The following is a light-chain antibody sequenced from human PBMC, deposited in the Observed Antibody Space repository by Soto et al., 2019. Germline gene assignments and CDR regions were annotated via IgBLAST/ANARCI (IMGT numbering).Light chain of an antibody. CDR1: SSDVGGYNY. CDR2: EVS. V-gene: IGLV2-14*01. J-gene: IGLJ1*01. CDR3: NSYTSSSTLDV. Sequence: QSALTQPASVSGFPGQSITISCTGTSSDVGGYNYVSWYQQHPGKAPKLMIYEVSNRPSGVSNRFSGSKSGKTASLTISGLQAEDEADYYCNSYTSSSTLDVFGTGTKLTVL.